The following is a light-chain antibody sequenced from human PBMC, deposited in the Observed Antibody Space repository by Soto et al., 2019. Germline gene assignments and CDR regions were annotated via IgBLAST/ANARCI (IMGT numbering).Light chain of an antibody. CDR3: MQAQQTPWT. CDR2: LGS. J-gene: IGKJ1*01. CDR1: QSLLHSNGYNY. Sequence: DIVMTQSPLSLPVTPGEPASISCRSSQSLLHSNGYNYLDWYPQKPGQSPQLLIYLGSNRASGVPDRFSGSGSGTDFTLKISRVEAEDVGVYYCMQAQQTPWTFGQGTKVEIK. V-gene: IGKV2-28*01.